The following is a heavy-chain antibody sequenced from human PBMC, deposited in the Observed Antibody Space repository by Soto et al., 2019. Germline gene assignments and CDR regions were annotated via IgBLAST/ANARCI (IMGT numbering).Heavy chain of an antibody. Sequence: QVQLVESGGGVVQPGRSLRLSCAASGFTFSSYAMYWVRQAPGKGLEWVAVISYDGSNKYYADSVKGRFTISRDNSKNXLYLQMNSLRAEDTAVYYCARPLWRNDYNWGYFDLWGRGTLVTVSS. CDR1: GFTFSSYA. V-gene: IGHV3-30-3*01. J-gene: IGHJ2*01. D-gene: IGHD4-4*01. CDR3: ARPLWRNDYNWGYFDL. CDR2: ISYDGSNK.